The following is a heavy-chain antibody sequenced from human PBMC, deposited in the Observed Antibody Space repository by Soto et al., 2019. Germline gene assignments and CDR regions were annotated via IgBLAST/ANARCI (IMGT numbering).Heavy chain of an antibody. V-gene: IGHV3-30-3*01. Sequence: VQLVESGGGVVQPGRSLRLSCAASGFTFSSYAMHWVRQAPGKGLEWVAVISYDGSNKYYADSVKGRFTISRDNSKNTLYLQMNSLRAEDTAVYYCARVGVVPAAILGAFDIWGQGTMVTVSS. CDR3: ARVGVVPAAILGAFDI. CDR2: ISYDGSNK. D-gene: IGHD2-2*02. CDR1: GFTFSSYA. J-gene: IGHJ3*02.